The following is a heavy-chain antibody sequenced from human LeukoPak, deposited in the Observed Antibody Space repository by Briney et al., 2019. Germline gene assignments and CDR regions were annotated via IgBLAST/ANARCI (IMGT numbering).Heavy chain of an antibody. CDR3: ARLGLLWFGELSPRDNWFDP. CDR1: GASISSDTYF. J-gene: IGHJ5*02. CDR2: ISSTGRT. Sequence: PSQTLSLTCTVSGASISSDTYFWSWIRQPAGKGLEWIGRISSTGRTDYNPSLTSRVTISVDTSKNQFSLKLSSVTAADTAVYYCARLGLLWFGELSPRDNWFDPWGQGTLVTVSS. D-gene: IGHD3-10*01. V-gene: IGHV4-61*02.